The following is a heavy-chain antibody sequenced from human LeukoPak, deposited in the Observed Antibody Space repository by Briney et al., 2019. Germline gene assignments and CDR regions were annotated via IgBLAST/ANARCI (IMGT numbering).Heavy chain of an antibody. CDR1: GGSISSGTYH. J-gene: IGHJ6*03. CDR3: ARNYYYYYMDV. CDR2: IYTSGST. V-gene: IGHV4-61*02. Sequence: SETLSLTCTVSGGSISSGTYHWGWIRQPPGKGLEWIGRIYTSGSTNYNPSLKSRVTISVDTSKNQFSLKLSSVTAADTAVYYCARNYYYYYMDVWGKGTTVTISS.